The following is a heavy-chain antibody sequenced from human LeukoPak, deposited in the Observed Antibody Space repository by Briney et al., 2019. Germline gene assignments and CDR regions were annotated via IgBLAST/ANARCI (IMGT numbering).Heavy chain of an antibody. V-gene: IGHV1-24*01. CDR2: FDRKNGDT. J-gene: IGHJ6*03. D-gene: IGHD2-2*01. CDR3: ATGVFCATTTCPGYQHYYYFMDV. Sequence: ASVKVSCKVSGFTLADLSMHWVRQAPGKGLEWVGGFDRKNGDTIYAQRFRGRVTLTEDSSTGTAYMDLSSLSADDTAVYYCATGVFCATTTCPGYQHYYYFMDVWGKGTTVTVSS. CDR1: GFTLADLS.